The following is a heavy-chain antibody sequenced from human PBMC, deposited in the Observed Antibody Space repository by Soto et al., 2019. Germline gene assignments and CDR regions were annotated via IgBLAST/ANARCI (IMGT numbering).Heavy chain of an antibody. CDR2: INAGNGNT. D-gene: IGHD2-2*01. V-gene: IGHV1-3*01. Sequence: ASVKVSCKASGYTFTSYAMHWVRQAPGQRLEWMGWINAGNGNTKYSQKFQGRVTITRDTSASTAYMELSSLRSEDTAVYYCARLRGYCSSTSCHPFDYWGQGTLVTVSS. CDR1: GYTFTSYA. J-gene: IGHJ4*02. CDR3: ARLRGYCSSTSCHPFDY.